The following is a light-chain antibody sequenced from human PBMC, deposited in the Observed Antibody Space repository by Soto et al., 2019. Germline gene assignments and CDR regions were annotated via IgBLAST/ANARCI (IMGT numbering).Light chain of an antibody. CDR2: DAS. CDR3: QEYDGAPPIT. Sequence: DIVLTQSPDTLSLSLGERATISCRASQSVGSERLSWHQQQRGQARTLLISDASSRASGTPEWISSSGAATNYSLTISRLVHEDYAVYYCQEYDGAPPITFGLGTLLEI. J-gene: IGKJ5*01. CDR1: QSVGSER. V-gene: IGKV3-20*01.